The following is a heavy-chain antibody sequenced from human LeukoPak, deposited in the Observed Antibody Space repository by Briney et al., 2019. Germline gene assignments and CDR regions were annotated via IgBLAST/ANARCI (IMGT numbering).Heavy chain of an antibody. D-gene: IGHD3-22*01. CDR2: TSWNSGSI. CDR1: GFTFDDYA. CDR3: AKDRNYYDSSGSFDY. Sequence: PGGSLRLYCAASGFTFDDYAMHWVRQAPGKGLEWVSGTSWNSGSIGYADSVKGRFTISRDNAKNSLYLQMNSLRAEDTALYYCAKDRNYYDSSGSFDYWGQGTLVTVSS. V-gene: IGHV3-9*01. J-gene: IGHJ4*02.